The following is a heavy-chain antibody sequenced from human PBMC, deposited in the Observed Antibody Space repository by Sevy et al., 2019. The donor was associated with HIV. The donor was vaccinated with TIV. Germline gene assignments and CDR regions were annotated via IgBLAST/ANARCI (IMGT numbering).Heavy chain of an antibody. CDR1: GFTFSSYG. V-gene: IGHV3-33*01. Sequence: GGSLRLSCAASGFTFSSYGMHWVRQAPGKGLEWVAIIRYDGSNKKYADSVKGRFSISRYNSKNKLYLQMNSLRAEDTAAYYWGREGIAVAGIGYYFDYWGQGTLVTVSS. CDR2: IRYDGSNK. J-gene: IGHJ4*02. D-gene: IGHD6-19*01. CDR3: GREGIAVAGIGYYFDY.